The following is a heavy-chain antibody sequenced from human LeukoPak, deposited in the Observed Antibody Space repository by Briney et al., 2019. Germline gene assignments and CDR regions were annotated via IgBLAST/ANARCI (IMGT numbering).Heavy chain of an antibody. CDR2: INPNSGGT. V-gene: IGHV1-2*02. CDR1: GYTFTGYY. Sequence: ASVKVSCEASGYTFTGYYMHWVRQAPGQGLEWMGWINPNSGGTNCAQKFQGRVTMTRDTSISTAYMELSRLRSDDTAVYYCARGFPPRRSYDSSGYYSYNFDYWGQGTLVTVSS. J-gene: IGHJ4*02. D-gene: IGHD3-22*01. CDR3: ARGFPPRRSYDSSGYYSYNFDY.